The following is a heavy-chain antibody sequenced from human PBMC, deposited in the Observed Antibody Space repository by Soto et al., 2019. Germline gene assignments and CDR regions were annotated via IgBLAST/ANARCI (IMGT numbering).Heavy chain of an antibody. V-gene: IGHV4-30-4*01. CDR3: ARGRYCLTGRCFPNWFDS. D-gene: IGHD2-15*01. J-gene: IGHJ5*01. CDR1: GDSISTVDYF. CDR2: IYKSTTT. Sequence: QVHLLESGPGLVKPSQTLSLTCSVSGDSISTVDYFWAWIRQPPGQALKYIGYIYKSTTTYYNPSFESRVAISLDTSKSQFSLNVTSVTAADTAVYFCARGRYCLTGRCFPNWFDSWGQGTLVTVSS.